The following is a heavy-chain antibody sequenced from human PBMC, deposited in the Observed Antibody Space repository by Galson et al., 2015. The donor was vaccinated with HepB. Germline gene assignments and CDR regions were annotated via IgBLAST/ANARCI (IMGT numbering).Heavy chain of an antibody. Sequence: SLRLSCAASGFTFSSYGMHWARQAPGKGPEWVALISNDGIYKYYADSVKGRFAISRDNAKNTLYLQMDSLRPEDTAVYYCAKAADYYAGSSISFLSDSLGQGTLVTVSS. J-gene: IGHJ4*02. CDR1: GFTFSSYG. CDR2: ISNDGIYK. CDR3: AKAADYYAGSSISFLSDS. V-gene: IGHV3-30*18. D-gene: IGHD3-22*01.